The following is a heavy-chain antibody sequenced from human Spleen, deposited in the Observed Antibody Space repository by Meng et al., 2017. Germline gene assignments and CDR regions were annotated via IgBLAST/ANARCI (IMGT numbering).Heavy chain of an antibody. CDR1: GGSISSSSYY. D-gene: IGHD2-21*01. CDR2: IHYSGST. Sequence: QLQLQESGPGLVKPSETLSLTCTVSGGSISSSSYYWGWRRQPPGKGLEWIGSIHYSGSTYYNPSLRSRVTISVDTSKTQFSLKLSSVTAADTAVFYCARRPLAYDAFDIWGQGTMVTVSS. V-gene: IGHV4-39*01. J-gene: IGHJ3*02. CDR3: ARRPLAYDAFDI.